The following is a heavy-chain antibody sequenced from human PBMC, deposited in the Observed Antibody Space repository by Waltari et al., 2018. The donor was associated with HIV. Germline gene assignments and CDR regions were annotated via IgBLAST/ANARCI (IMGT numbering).Heavy chain of an antibody. CDR3: ARAPLWFGDWYYYGMDV. Sequence: QVQLVQSGAEVKKPGSSVKVSCKASGGTFSSYAISWVRQAPGQGLEWMGGIIPIFGTANYAQKFQGRVTITADESTSTAYMELSSLRSEDTAVYYCARAPLWFGDWYYYGMDVWGQGTTVTVSS. J-gene: IGHJ6*02. V-gene: IGHV1-69*01. CDR1: GGTFSSYA. CDR2: IIPIFGTA. D-gene: IGHD3-10*01.